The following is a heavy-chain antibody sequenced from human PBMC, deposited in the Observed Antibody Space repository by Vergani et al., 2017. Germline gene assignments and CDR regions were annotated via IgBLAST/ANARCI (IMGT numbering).Heavy chain of an antibody. CDR3: AQGVYYYDSSGYIPYYFDY. CDR1: GYTFTGYY. V-gene: IGHV1-2*02. D-gene: IGHD3-22*01. Sequence: QVQLVQSGAEVKKPGASVKVSCKASGYTFTGYYMHWVRQAPGQGLEWMGWINPNSGGTNYAQKFQGRVTMTRDTSISTAYMGLSSLRSEDTAVYYCAQGVYYYDSSGYIPYYFDYWGQGTLVTVSS. CDR2: INPNSGGT. J-gene: IGHJ4*02.